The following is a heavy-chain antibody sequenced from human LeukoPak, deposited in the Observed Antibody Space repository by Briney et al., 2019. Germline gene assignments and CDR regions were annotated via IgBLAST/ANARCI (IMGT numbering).Heavy chain of an antibody. Sequence: AGGSLRLSCAASGFTFRSYGMHCVRQAPGKGLEWVAVISYDGSNIYYADSVRGRFTISRDNSKNTLYLQMNSLRAEDTAVYYCAKDRSSSWSFDYWGQGTLVTVSS. CDR1: GFTFRSYG. V-gene: IGHV3-30*18. CDR2: ISYDGSNI. CDR3: AKDRSSSWSFDY. D-gene: IGHD6-13*01. J-gene: IGHJ4*02.